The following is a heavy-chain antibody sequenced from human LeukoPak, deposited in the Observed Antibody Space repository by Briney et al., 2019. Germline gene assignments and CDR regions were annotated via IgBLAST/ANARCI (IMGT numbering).Heavy chain of an antibody. J-gene: IGHJ3*02. V-gene: IGHV4-61*09. CDR2: ISNTGIT. D-gene: IGHD2-21*01. CDR1: GGSITSGTYY. Sequence: SQTLSLTXTVSGGSITSGTYYWNWIRQPAGKGLEWIGHISNTGITNYNPSLKSRVTISIDTSKNQFSLKLTSVTAADTAVYYCARDLFVVTRRDAFDIWGQGTMVTVSS. CDR3: ARDLFVVTRRDAFDI.